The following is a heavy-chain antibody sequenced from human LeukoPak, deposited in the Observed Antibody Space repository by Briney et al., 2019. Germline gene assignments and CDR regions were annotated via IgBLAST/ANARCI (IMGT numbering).Heavy chain of an antibody. Sequence: PGGSLRLSCAASGFTVRYNSMTWVRQAPGKGLEWVSTIYADGTTYYADSMKGRFTISSDNSKNTLDLQMNSLRAEDTAVYYCARAQLASGTDYWGQGTLVTVSS. V-gene: IGHV3-53*01. CDR1: GFTVRYNS. CDR3: ARAQLASGTDY. J-gene: IGHJ4*02. CDR2: IYADGTT. D-gene: IGHD3-3*02.